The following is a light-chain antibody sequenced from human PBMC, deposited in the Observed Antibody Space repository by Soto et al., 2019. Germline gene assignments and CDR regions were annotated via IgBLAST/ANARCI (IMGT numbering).Light chain of an antibody. CDR1: QSISSW. CDR3: QRYNSYPIT. J-gene: IGKJ5*01. V-gene: IGKV1-5*01. Sequence: DIQMTQSPSTLSASVGDRVTITCRASQSISSWLAWYQQRPGQAPKLLIYDASRLESGVPSRFSGTGSGTESTLTISSLQPDDFATYYCQRYNSYPITFGQGTRLEFK. CDR2: DAS.